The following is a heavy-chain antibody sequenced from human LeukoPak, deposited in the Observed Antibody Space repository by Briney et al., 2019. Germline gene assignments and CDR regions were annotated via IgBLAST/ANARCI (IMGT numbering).Heavy chain of an antibody. CDR3: ARDQRIVLWFGGPSDY. J-gene: IGHJ4*02. V-gene: IGHV3-11*05. CDR1: GFTFSDYY. D-gene: IGHD3-10*01. CDR2: ISSGSAYT. Sequence: GGSLRLSCAASGFTFSDYYLSWIRQAPGKGLEWVSYISSGSAYTNYADSVKGRFTISRDNAKKSLYLQMNSLRAEDTAVYYCARDQRIVLWFGGPSDYWGQGTLVTVSS.